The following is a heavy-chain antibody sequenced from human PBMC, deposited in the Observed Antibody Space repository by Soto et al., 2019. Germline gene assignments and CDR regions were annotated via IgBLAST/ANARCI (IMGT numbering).Heavy chain of an antibody. V-gene: IGHV3-7*01. D-gene: IGHD4-17*01. Sequence: HPGGSLRLSCAASGFTFSRYWMSWVRKTQGKGLEWVANIKQDGSEKYYVDSVKGRFTISRDNAKNSLYLQMNSLRAEDTAVYYCASPPTNLDYGDDNWFDPWGQGTLVTVSS. CDR3: ASPPTNLDYGDDNWFDP. CDR1: GFTFSRYW. CDR2: IKQDGSEK. J-gene: IGHJ5*02.